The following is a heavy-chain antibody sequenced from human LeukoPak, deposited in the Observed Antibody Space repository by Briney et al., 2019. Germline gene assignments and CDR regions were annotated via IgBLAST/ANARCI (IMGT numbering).Heavy chain of an antibody. D-gene: IGHD3-10*01. CDR1: GGTFSSYA. CDR2: IIPIFGTA. CDR3: ARERSDYYGSGGYFDY. J-gene: IGHJ4*02. Sequence: ASVKVSCKASGGTFSSYAISWVRQAPGQGLEWMGGIIPIFGTANYAQKFQGRVTITADESTSTAYMELSSLRSEDTAVYYCARERSDYYGSGGYFDYWGQGTLLTVSS. V-gene: IGHV1-69*13.